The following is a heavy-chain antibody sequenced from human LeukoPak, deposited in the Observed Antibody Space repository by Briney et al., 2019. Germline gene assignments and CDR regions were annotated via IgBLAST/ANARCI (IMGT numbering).Heavy chain of an antibody. CDR1: AASISSSSHH. CDR2: IYSGRTI. J-gene: IGHJ5*01. V-gene: IGHV4-39*01. CDR3: VRHDGRGGSTMGAFDS. D-gene: IGHD3-3*01. Sequence: SETLSLTCTISAASISSSSHHWGWIRQSPGKGLEWIGSIYSGRTIYYSPSLNSRVTISVVTSKDQFILQLNSVTAADTAVYYCVRHDGRGGSTMGAFDSWGQGTLVTVSS.